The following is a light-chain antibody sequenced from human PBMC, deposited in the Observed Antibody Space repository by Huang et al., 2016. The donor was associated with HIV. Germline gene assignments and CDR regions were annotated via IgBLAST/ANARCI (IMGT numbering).Light chain of an antibody. V-gene: IGKV3-15*01. CDR1: QSVATN. CDR2: GAS. Sequence: EIIMTQSPATLSLSPGEGASLSCRANQSVATNFACDLHRPGQSPRSLLFGASTRASGLPGRFSGSGSGTQFTLTVSGLQSEDFAVYYCQQYHNWPYTFGQGTKLEI. J-gene: IGKJ2*01. CDR3: QQYHNWPYT.